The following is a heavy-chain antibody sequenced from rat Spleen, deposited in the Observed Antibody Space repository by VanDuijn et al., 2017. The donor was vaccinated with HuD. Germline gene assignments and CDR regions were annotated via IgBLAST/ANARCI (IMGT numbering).Heavy chain of an antibody. J-gene: IGHJ3*01. V-gene: IGHV5-20*01. CDR1: GFTFSDYY. Sequence: EVQLVESGGGLVQPGRSLKLSCAASGFTFSDYYMAWVRQAPTKGLEWVAYISYDGGSTYFRDSVKGRFTISRDNAKNTLYLQMDSLRSEDTATYYCARADSSYRMFAYWGQGTLVTVSS. CDR2: ISYDGGST. D-gene: IGHD1-2*01. CDR3: ARADSSYRMFAY.